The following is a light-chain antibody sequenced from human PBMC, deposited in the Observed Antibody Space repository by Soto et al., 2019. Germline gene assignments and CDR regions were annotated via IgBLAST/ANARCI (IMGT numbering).Light chain of an antibody. Sequence: QSVLTQPASVSGSPGQSITISCTGTSSDVGGYHYVSWYQQYPGKAPKVMIYDVSNRPSGVSNRFSGSKSGTTASLTISWLQAEDEADYYCSSYTSSITYVFGTGTKVTVL. CDR3: SSYTSSITYV. CDR2: DVS. V-gene: IGLV2-14*01. J-gene: IGLJ1*01. CDR1: SSDVGGYHY.